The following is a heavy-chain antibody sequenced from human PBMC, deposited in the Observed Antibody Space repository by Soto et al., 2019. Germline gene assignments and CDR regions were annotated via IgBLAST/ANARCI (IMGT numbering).Heavy chain of an antibody. CDR2: ISYEGSHT. V-gene: IGHV3-30*18. D-gene: IGHD2-15*01. Sequence: QVQLVESGGGVVQPGRSLRLSCAASGFIFSSYGMHWVGQAPGKGLEWVAVISYEGSHTYYADSVKGRFTITRDNSKNTLYLQMNRLRPEDTAVYYCAKEVHCGGGSCSWSEGFDYWGQGTLFTVSS. CDR1: GFIFSSYG. J-gene: IGHJ4*02. CDR3: AKEVHCGGGSCSWSEGFDY.